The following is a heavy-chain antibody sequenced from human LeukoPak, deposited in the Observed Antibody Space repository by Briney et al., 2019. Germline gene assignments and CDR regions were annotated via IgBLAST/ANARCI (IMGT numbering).Heavy chain of an antibody. CDR3: ARAAVRGVIPLDY. J-gene: IGHJ4*02. V-gene: IGHV1-2*02. D-gene: IGHD3-10*01. CDR1: GYTFTGYY. CDR2: INPNSGGT. Sequence: GASVKVSCKASGYTFTGYYMHWVRQAPGQGLEWMGWINPNSGGTNYAQKFQGRVTMTRDTSISTAYMELSRLRSDDTAVYYCARAAVRGVIPLDYWGQGTLVTVSS.